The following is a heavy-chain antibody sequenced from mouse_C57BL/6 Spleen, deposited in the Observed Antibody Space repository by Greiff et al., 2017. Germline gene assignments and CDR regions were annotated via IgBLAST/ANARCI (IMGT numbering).Heavy chain of an antibody. J-gene: IGHJ4*01. D-gene: IGHD2-2*01. V-gene: IGHV1-78*01. CDR2: IYPRDGST. Sequence: QVQLQQSDAELVKPGASVKISCKVSGYTFTDHTIHWMKQRPEQGLEWIGYIYPRDGSTKYNEKFKGKDTLTADKSSSTAYMQLNSLTSEDSAVYCCAPGRGYEGAMDYWGQGTSVTVSS. CDR3: APGRGYEGAMDY. CDR1: GYTFTDHT.